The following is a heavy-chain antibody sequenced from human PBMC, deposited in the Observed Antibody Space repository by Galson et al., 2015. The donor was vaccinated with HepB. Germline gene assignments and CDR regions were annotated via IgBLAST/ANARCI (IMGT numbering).Heavy chain of an antibody. Sequence: SLRLSCAASEFTLRNYVMHWVRQAPGKGLEWVAVIWSDGNNKHHADSVKGRFTISRDTSNNTLFLQMNSLRAEDTAVYYCAREAGLIAGGLGDAFDIWGRGTMVIVSS. CDR3: AREAGLIAGGLGDAFDI. V-gene: IGHV3-33*01. CDR2: IWSDGNNK. CDR1: EFTLRNYV. D-gene: IGHD6-13*01. J-gene: IGHJ3*02.